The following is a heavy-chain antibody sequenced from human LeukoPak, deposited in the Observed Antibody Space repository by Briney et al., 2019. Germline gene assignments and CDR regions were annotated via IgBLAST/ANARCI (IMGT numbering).Heavy chain of an antibody. V-gene: IGHV3-48*01. CDR3: ARDWAYCFDM. CDR1: GFTLISYS. J-gene: IGHJ3*02. CDR2: ISTRSTTM. D-gene: IGHD3-16*01. Sequence: PGGSLRLSCAASGFTLISYSMNWVRQAPGKGLEWVSHISTRSTTMSYTDSVRGRFTISIDNGKNSLYLQMNSLRAEDTAVYYCARDWAYCFDMWGQGTMVTVSS.